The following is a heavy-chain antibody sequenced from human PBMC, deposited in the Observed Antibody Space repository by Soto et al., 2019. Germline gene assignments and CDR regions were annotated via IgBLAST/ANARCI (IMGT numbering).Heavy chain of an antibody. J-gene: IGHJ6*03. D-gene: IGHD1-1*01. CDR3: ARQRTLSYYYYYMDV. CDR2: IYYSGST. CDR1: GGSISSYY. V-gene: IGHV4-59*08. Sequence: PSETLSLTCTVSGGSISSYYWSWIRQPPGKGLEWIGYIYYSGSTNYNPSLKSRVTISVDTSKNQFSLKLSSVTAADTAVYYCARQRTLSYYYYYMDVWGKGTTVTVSS.